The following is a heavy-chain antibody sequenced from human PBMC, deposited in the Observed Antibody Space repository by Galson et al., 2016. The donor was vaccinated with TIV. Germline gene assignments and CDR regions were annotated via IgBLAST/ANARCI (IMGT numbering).Heavy chain of an antibody. J-gene: IGHJ6*03. CDR2: SVGMFGTA. CDR3: ARGPHHYHDYMDL. Sequence: SVKVSCKASGGIVNSYAISWVRQAPGQGLEWMGGSVGMFGTAQYGQKIQGRVTFTTDESTSTSYMELTSLRSDDTAVYYCARGPHHYHDYMDLWGKGTTDTVSS. CDR1: GGIVNSYA. V-gene: IGHV1-69*05.